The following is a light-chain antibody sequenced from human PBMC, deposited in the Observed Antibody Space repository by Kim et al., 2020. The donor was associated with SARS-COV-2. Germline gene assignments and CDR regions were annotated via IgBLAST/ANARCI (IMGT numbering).Light chain of an antibody. CDR2: DVC. CDR3: RRHRNWPLT. CDR1: LSVSFP. Sequence: PGDSASLSCRASLSVSFPLAWYPPNPGQPPRLLVYDVCNSATRIRARFSGTGSESAFTLASVSLEPEDFAVYYCRRHRNWPLTFGVGTKVDIK. J-gene: IGKJ4*01. V-gene: IGKV3-11*01.